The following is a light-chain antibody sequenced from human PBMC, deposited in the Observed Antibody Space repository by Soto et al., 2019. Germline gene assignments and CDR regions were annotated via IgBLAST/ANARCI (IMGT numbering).Light chain of an antibody. Sequence: QSVLTQPPSVSGAPGQRVTISCTGSSSNIGAGYDVHWYQQLPGTAPKLLIYGNSNRPSGVPDRFSGSKSFTSASLAITGLQAEDEADYYCQSYDSSLSGVVFGGGTKLTVL. CDR1: SSNIGAGYD. V-gene: IGLV1-40*01. CDR2: GNS. CDR3: QSYDSSLSGVV. J-gene: IGLJ2*01.